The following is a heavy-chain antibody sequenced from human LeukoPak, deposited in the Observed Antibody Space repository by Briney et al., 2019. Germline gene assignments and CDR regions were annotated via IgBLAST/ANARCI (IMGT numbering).Heavy chain of an antibody. CDR3: AKPRDIDSWAFDV. D-gene: IGHD2-15*01. CDR1: GFTFSSYA. V-gene: IGHV3-64D*09. J-gene: IGHJ3*01. Sequence: PGGSLRLSCSASGFTFSSYAMHWVRQAPGKGLEYVSTISSNGGSTYYADSVKGRFTISRDNSKNTLYLQMSSLRAEGTAVYYCAKPRDIDSWAFDVWGQGTMVTVS. CDR2: ISSNGGST.